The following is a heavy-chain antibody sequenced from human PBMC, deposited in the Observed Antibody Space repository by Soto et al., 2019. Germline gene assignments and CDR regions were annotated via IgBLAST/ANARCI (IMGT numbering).Heavy chain of an antibody. CDR2: ISYDGSNK. Sequence: QVQLVESGGGVVQPGRSLRLSCAASGFTFSSYGMHWVRQAPGKGLEWVAVISYDGSNKYYADSVKGRFTISRDNSKNSLYLQMNSLRAEDTAVYYCARYGAYCSSASCYFLSYYYYGMDVWGQGTTVTVSS. CDR1: GFTFSSYG. CDR3: ARYGAYCSSASCYFLSYYYYGMDV. J-gene: IGHJ6*02. D-gene: IGHD2-2*01. V-gene: IGHV3-30*03.